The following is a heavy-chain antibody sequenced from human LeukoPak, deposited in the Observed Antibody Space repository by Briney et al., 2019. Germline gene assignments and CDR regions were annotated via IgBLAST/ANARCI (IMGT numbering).Heavy chain of an antibody. CDR1: EFTFSSYA. Sequence: PGGSLRLSCAASEFTFSSYAMSWVRQAPGKGLEWVSAVSGGGGSTYYADSVKGRFTISRDNSKNTLYLQMNSLRAEDTAVYYCAKVGYCSSTSCYRAYYYYYYMDVWGKGTTVTVSS. CDR2: VSGGGGST. V-gene: IGHV3-23*01. D-gene: IGHD2-2*02. CDR3: AKVGYCSSTSCYRAYYYYYYMDV. J-gene: IGHJ6*03.